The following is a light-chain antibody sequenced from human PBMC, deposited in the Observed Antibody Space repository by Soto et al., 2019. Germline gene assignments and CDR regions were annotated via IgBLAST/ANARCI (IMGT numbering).Light chain of an antibody. J-gene: IGKJ4*01. CDR2: GAS. CDR1: QNIDNT. V-gene: IGKV3D-15*01. Sequence: EIVMTQSPATLSVSPGDRVTLSCRASQNIDNTLAWYQQRPGQPPRLLIYGASTRANGIPARFSGSGSGTKFTLTISSLQSEDFEVYCCQQYNNWPPITFGGGTKVDIK. CDR3: QQYNNWPPIT.